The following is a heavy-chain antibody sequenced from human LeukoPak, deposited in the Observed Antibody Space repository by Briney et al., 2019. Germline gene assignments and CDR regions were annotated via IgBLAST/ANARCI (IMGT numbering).Heavy chain of an antibody. CDR1: GFIFSSYE. CDR3: ARASSGAKVY. Sequence: PGGAPRLSCAASGFIFSSYEMNWVRPAPGEGLGWVSYISSSGSTIYYADSVKGRFTISRDNAKNSLYLQMNSLRAEDTAVYYCARASSGAKVYWGQGTLVTVSS. V-gene: IGHV3-48*03. D-gene: IGHD4-17*01. J-gene: IGHJ4*02. CDR2: ISSSGSTI.